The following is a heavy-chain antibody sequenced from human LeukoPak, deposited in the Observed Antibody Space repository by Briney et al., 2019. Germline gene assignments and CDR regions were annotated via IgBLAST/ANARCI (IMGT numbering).Heavy chain of an antibody. D-gene: IGHD2-2*01. CDR3: ARGYRAPRDIVVVRARPWDKRRKYYYYYMDV. CDR1: GYTFTSYD. J-gene: IGHJ6*03. CDR2: MNPNSGNT. Sequence: ASVKLSCKASGYTFTSYDINCVRQATGQGREWMGGMNPNSGNTGYAQKFQGRVTITRNTSISRAYMEVSSLRSEDTAVYYCARGYRAPRDIVVVRARPWDKRRKYYYYYMDVWGKGNTVTVSS. V-gene: IGHV1-8*03.